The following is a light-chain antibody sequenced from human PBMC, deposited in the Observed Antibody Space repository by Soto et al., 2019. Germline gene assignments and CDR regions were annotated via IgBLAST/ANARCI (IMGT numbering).Light chain of an antibody. CDR3: QQYGSSPLT. V-gene: IGKV3-20*01. Sequence: DIGLTQYPGKMSLSPGERATLSFRASQSVSSSYLAWYQQKPGQAPRLLIYGASSRATGIPDRFSGSGSGTDFTLTISRLEPEDFAVYYCQQYGSSPLTFGGGTKVDI. CDR2: GAS. J-gene: IGKJ4*01. CDR1: QSVSSSY.